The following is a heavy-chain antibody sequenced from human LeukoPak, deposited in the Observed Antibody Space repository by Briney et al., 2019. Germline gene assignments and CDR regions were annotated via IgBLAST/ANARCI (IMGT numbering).Heavy chain of an antibody. D-gene: IGHD3-3*01. CDR2: MNPNSGNT. J-gene: IGHJ6*02. CDR3: ARESGYDFWSGYYNYYYGMGV. CDR1: GYTFTSYD. Sequence: ASVKVSCKASGYTFTSYDINWVRQATGQGLEWMGWMNPNSGNTGYAQKFQGRVTMTRNTSISTAYMELSSLRSEDTAVYYCARESGYDFWSGYYNYYYGMGVWGQGTTVTVSS. V-gene: IGHV1-8*01.